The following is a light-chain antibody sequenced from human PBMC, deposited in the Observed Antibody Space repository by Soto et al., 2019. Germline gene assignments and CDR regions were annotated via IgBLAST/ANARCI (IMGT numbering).Light chain of an antibody. CDR2: AAS. J-gene: IGKJ1*01. CDR3: LQDYGDSWT. V-gene: IGKV1-6*01. CDR1: RDVGSD. Sequence: TQMSQSPLSLSASVGEKIIIPCRASRDVGSDVSWYQQKPGQAPKLVIYAASNLYTGVPSRFSGRRSGTEFTLTISSLQPEDFASYYCLQDYGDSWTFGQGTKVDI.